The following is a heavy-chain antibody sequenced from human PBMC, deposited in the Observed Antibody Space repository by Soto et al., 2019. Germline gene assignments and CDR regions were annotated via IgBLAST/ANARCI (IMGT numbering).Heavy chain of an antibody. Sequence: EVHLAESGGGLVQPGGSLRLSCVASGFTFANYWMTWVRQAPGKEPERVANINNDGRETYYVDSVKGRFIISRDNTKNSLYLQMNSLRAEDTAVFYCTRDRGWQTFDYWGQGTLVTVSS. J-gene: IGHJ4*02. V-gene: IGHV3-7*03. CDR2: INNDGRET. CDR1: GFTFANYW. D-gene: IGHD3-10*01. CDR3: TRDRGWQTFDY.